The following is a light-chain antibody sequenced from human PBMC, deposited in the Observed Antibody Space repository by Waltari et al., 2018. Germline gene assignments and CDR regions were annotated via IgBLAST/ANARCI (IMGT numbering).Light chain of an antibody. CDR1: QSVSST. J-gene: IGKJ4*01. Sequence: EIVMTQSPATLSVSPGERPTLACRASQSVSSTLAWYQQKPGQAPRLLIYAASTRAPGIPARFSGSGSGTEFMLTISSLQSEDFAVYFCQQYNEWPPPTFGGGTRVEI. CDR2: AAS. V-gene: IGKV3-15*01. CDR3: QQYNEWPPPT.